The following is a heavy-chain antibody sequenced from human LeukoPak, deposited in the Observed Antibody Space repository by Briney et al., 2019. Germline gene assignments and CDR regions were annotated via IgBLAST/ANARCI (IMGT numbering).Heavy chain of an antibody. D-gene: IGHD3-22*01. J-gene: IGHJ3*02. CDR1: GGSISSYY. Sequence: SETLSLTCTVSGGSISSYYWSWIRQPPGKGLEWIGYIYYSGSTNYNPSLKSRVTISVDTSKNQFSLKLSSVTAADTAVYYCARPHSSGYPRDAFDIWGQGTMVTVSS. CDR2: IYYSGST. V-gene: IGHV4-59*08. CDR3: ARPHSSGYPRDAFDI.